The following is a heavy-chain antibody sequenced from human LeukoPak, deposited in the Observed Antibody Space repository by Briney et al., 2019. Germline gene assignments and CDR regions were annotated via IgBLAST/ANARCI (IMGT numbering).Heavy chain of an antibody. D-gene: IGHD3-10*01. Sequence: GGSLRLSCAASGFTFSSYGMHWVRQAPGKGLEWVAVISYDGSNKYYADSVKGRFTISRDNSKNTLYLQMNSLRAEDTAVYYCAKDRGSGSYYMEPFDYWGQGTLVTVSS. CDR1: GFTFSSYG. CDR2: ISYDGSNK. CDR3: AKDRGSGSYYMEPFDY. V-gene: IGHV3-30*18. J-gene: IGHJ4*02.